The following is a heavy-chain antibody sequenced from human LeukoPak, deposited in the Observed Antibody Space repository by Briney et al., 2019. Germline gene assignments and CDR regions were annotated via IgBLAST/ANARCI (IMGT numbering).Heavy chain of an antibody. CDR1: GFTFSSYS. J-gene: IGHJ4*02. Sequence: GGSLRLSCAASGFTFSSYSLNWVRQAPGKGLEWVSSISSSSDYIYYANSVKGRFTISRDNARNTVYLHMNSLRAEDTAVFYCARANQGPPDYAGQGTLVTVSS. CDR2: ISSSSDYI. D-gene: IGHD1-14*01. V-gene: IGHV3-21*01. CDR3: ARANQGPPDY.